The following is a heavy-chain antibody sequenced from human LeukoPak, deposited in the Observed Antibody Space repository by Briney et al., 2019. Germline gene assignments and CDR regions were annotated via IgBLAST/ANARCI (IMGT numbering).Heavy chain of an antibody. CDR2: IIPILGIA. V-gene: IGHV1-69*04. D-gene: IGHD6-19*01. CDR1: GYTFTSYG. Sequence: SMKVSCKASGYTFTSYGISWVRQAPGQGLEWMGRIIPILGIANYAQKFQGRVTITADKSTSTAYMELSSLRSEDTAVYYCARGGIAVAGTSPYNWFDPWGQGTLVTVSS. CDR3: ARGGIAVAGTSPYNWFDP. J-gene: IGHJ5*02.